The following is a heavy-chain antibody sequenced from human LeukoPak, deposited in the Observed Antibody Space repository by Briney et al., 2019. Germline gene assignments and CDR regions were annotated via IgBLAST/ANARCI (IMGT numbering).Heavy chain of an antibody. Sequence: SVKVSCKASGGTFSSYAISWVRQAPGQGLEWMGGIIPIFGTANYAQKFQGRVTITADESTSTAYMELSRLRSDDTAVYYCAREGYSSGTFDYWGQGTLVTVSS. V-gene: IGHV1-69*13. J-gene: IGHJ4*02. CDR3: AREGYSSGTFDY. CDR1: GGTFSSYA. D-gene: IGHD6-19*01. CDR2: IIPIFGTA.